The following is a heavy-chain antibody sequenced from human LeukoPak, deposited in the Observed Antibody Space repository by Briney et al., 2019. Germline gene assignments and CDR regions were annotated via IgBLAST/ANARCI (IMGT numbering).Heavy chain of an antibody. CDR1: RFTFSNFA. V-gene: IGHV3-23*01. Sequence: PGGSLRLSCAASRFTFSNFAMSWVRQAPGKGLEWVSTITASGDHTHYTDSVKGRFTISRDNSKNTLYLQMSSLGAEDTAVYFCAKYYPSWSGSSRYGMDVWGQGTTVTVSS. J-gene: IGHJ6*02. CDR3: AKYYPSWSGSSRYGMDV. CDR2: ITASGDHT. D-gene: IGHD3-3*01.